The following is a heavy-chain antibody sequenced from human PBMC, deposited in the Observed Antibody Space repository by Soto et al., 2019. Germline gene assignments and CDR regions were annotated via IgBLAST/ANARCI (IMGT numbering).Heavy chain of an antibody. Sequence: QLLESGGGLIQPGGSLRLSCAASGFAFSSYAMTWVRQAPGKGLEWVSTLTGSGDSTYYADAVKGRFTISRDNSNNPLLLQMSNLRADDTAVYYCAMMLLATHSRSLDGWGQGTLVTASS. CDR1: GFAFSSYA. V-gene: IGHV3-23*01. J-gene: IGHJ4*02. D-gene: IGHD2-15*01. CDR2: LTGSGDST. CDR3: AMMLLATHSRSLDG.